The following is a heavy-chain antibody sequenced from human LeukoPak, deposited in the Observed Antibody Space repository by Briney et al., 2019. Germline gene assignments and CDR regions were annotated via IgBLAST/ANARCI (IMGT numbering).Heavy chain of an antibody. CDR2: ISWDGGST. V-gene: IGHV3-43*01. CDR3: AKEFDTSLIYYYYHGMDV. D-gene: IGHD3-9*01. J-gene: IGHJ6*02. Sequence: GGSLRLSCAASGFTFDDYTMHWVRQAPGKGLEWVSLISWDGGSTYYADSVKGRFTISRDNSKNSLYQQMNSLRTEDTALYYCAKEFDTSLIYYYYHGMDVWGQGTTVTVSS. CDR1: GFTFDDYT.